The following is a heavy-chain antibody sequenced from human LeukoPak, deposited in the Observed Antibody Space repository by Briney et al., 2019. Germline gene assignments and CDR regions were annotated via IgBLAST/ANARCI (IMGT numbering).Heavy chain of an antibody. Sequence: GGSLRLSCAASGFTFDDYAMHWVRQAPGEGLEWVSGISWNSGSIGYADSVKGRFTISRDNAKNSLYLQMNSLRAEDTALYYCAKDSLPGIAVAGTRVDYWGQGTLVTDSS. V-gene: IGHV3-9*01. CDR3: AKDSLPGIAVAGTRVDY. CDR1: GFTFDDYA. CDR2: ISWNSGSI. D-gene: IGHD6-19*01. J-gene: IGHJ4*02.